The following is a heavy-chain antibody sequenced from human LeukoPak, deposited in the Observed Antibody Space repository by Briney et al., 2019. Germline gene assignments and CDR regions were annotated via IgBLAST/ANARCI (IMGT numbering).Heavy chain of an antibody. Sequence: GGSLRLSCAASGFSFSTYEMNWVRQAPGKGLEWVSYISRSGSYTYYAASVKGRFTISRDDAKSSLYLQMNSLRAEDTALYFCAGSTILNAFDSWGQGILVTVSS. CDR2: ISRSGSYT. D-gene: IGHD1-26*01. J-gene: IGHJ4*02. V-gene: IGHV3-48*03. CDR3: AGSTILNAFDS. CDR1: GFSFSTYE.